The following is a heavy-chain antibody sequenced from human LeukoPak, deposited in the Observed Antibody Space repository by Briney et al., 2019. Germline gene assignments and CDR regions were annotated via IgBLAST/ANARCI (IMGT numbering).Heavy chain of an antibody. CDR2: IYYSGRT. V-gene: IGHV4-39*01. Sequence: SETLSLTCSVSGDSISRSDSYWVWIRQPPGKGLEWIGTIYYSGRTYYSPSLKSRVTMSVDTPNNQFSLNLRSVTAADTAVYYCARRRYYDGSGYLEWGQGTLLSVSS. D-gene: IGHD3-22*01. CDR3: ARRRYYDGSGYLE. CDR1: GDSISRSDSY. J-gene: IGHJ1*01.